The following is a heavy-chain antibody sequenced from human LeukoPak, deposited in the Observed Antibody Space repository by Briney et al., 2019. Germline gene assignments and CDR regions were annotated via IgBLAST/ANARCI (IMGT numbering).Heavy chain of an antibody. CDR2: INHSGST. CDR1: GGSFIGYY. J-gene: IGHJ5*02. V-gene: IGHV4-34*01. Sequence: SETLSFTCAVYGGSFIGYYWSWIRQPLGKGLEWIGEINHSGSTNYNPSLKSRVTISVDTSKNQFSLKLSSVTAADTAVYYCARLTQPPYYDFWSGRRAFDPWGQGTLVTVSS. D-gene: IGHD3-3*01. CDR3: ARLTQPPYYDFWSGRRAFDP.